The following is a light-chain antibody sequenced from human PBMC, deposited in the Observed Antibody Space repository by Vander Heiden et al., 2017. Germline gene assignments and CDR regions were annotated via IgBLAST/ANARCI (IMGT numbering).Light chain of an antibody. J-gene: IGLJ1*01. CDR1: NIGSKS. Sequence: SYVLTQPPSVSVAPGQTAKITCGGKNIGSKSVHWYQQRPGQAPVLVVYDDSDRPSGIPERFSGFNSGNAATLTISRVEAGDEADYYCQVWDSTTDHHVFATGTKVTVL. CDR3: QVWDSTTDHHV. V-gene: IGLV3-21*02. CDR2: DDS.